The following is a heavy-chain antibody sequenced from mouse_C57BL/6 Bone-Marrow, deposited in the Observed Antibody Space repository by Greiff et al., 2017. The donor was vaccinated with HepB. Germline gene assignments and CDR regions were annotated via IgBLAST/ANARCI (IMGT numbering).Heavy chain of an antibody. CDR2: IHPNSGST. CDR3: ARARGFYASAMDY. J-gene: IGHJ4*01. CDR1: GYTFTSYW. D-gene: IGHD2-3*01. V-gene: IGHV1-64*01. Sequence: QVQLQQPGAELVKPGASVKLSCKASGYTFTSYWMHWVKQRPGQGLEWIGMIHPNSGSTNYNEKFKSKATLTVDKSSSTAYMQLSSLTSEDYAVYYCARARGFYASAMDYWGQGTSVTVSS.